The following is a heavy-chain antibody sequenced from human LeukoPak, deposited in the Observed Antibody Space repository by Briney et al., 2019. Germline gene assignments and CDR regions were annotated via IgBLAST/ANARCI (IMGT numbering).Heavy chain of an antibody. Sequence: GGSLRLSCAASGFTFSSDAMSWVRQAPGKGLEWVSAISGSGGSTYYADSVKGRFTISRDNSKNTLYLQMNSLRAEDTAVYYCAKDISAGTRYYFDYWGQGTLVTVSS. J-gene: IGHJ4*02. CDR3: AKDISAGTRYYFDY. CDR1: GFTFSSDA. CDR2: ISGSGGST. V-gene: IGHV3-23*01. D-gene: IGHD6-13*01.